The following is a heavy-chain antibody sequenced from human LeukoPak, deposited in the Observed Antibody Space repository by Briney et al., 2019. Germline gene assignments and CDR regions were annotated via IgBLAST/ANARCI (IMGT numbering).Heavy chain of an antibody. CDR2: IYHSGST. CDR1: GGSFSGYY. D-gene: IGHD2-2*01. CDR3: ARRMGDIVVVPAAPNYFDY. Sequence: PSETLSLTCAVYGGSFSGYYWGWIRQPPGKGLEWIGSIYHSGSTYYNPSLKSRVTISVDTSKNQFSLKLSSVTAADTAVYYCARRMGDIVVVPAAPNYFDYWGQGTLVTVSS. V-gene: IGHV4-38-2*01. J-gene: IGHJ4*02.